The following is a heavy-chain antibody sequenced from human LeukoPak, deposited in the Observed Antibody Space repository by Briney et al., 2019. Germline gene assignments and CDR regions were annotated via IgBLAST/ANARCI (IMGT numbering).Heavy chain of an antibody. CDR1: GFTFSSYA. CDR2: ISYDGSNK. J-gene: IGHJ4*02. CDR3: ANHLMITFGGVPRVGY. D-gene: IGHD3-16*01. V-gene: IGHV3-30-3*01. Sequence: GGSLRLSCAASGFTFSSYAMHWVRQAPGKGLEWVAVISYDGSNKYYGDSVKGRFTISRDNSKNTLYLQMNSLRAEDTAVYYCANHLMITFGGVPRVGYWGQGTLVTVSS.